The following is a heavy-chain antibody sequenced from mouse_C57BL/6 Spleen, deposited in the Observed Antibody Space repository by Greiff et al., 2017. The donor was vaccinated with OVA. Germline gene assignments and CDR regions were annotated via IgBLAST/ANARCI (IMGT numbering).Heavy chain of an antibody. CDR3: ARGYDGYYGGNYFDY. D-gene: IGHD2-3*01. J-gene: IGHJ2*01. CDR2: ISSGGSYT. CDR1: GFTFSSYG. V-gene: IGHV5-6*01. Sequence: EVQLVESGGDLVKPGGSLKLSCAASGFTFSSYGMSWVRQTPDKRLEWVATISSGGSYTYYPDSVKGRFTISRDNAKNTLYLQMSSLKSEYTAMYYCARGYDGYYGGNYFDYWGQGTTLTVSS.